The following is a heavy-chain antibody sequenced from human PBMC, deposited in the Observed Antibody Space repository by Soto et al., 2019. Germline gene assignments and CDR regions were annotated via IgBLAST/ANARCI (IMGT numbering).Heavy chain of an antibody. Sequence: SPTLSLPCAVYGGSFSGYYWSWIRQPPGKGLEWIGEINHSGSTNYNPSLKSRVTISVDTSKNQFSLKLSSVTAADTAVYYCASLRGGQFVVVAATRDETWFDPWGQGTLVTVSS. V-gene: IGHV4-34*01. CDR2: INHSGST. J-gene: IGHJ5*02. CDR3: ASLRGGQFVVVAATRDETWFDP. CDR1: GGSFSGYY. D-gene: IGHD2-15*01.